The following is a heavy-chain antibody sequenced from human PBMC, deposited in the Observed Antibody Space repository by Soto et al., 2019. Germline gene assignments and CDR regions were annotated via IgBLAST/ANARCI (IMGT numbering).Heavy chain of an antibody. J-gene: IGHJ4*02. CDR1: GFSLSSKGMR. CDR2: IDWDDDK. Sequence: SGPTLVNPTQTLTLTCTFSGFSLSSKGMRVSWIRQPPGKALEWLARIDWDDDKFYSPSLRTRLAISKGTSKNQVVLTMTNVDPMDTATYYCARSPGGCTLATYYFDYWGQVTLVTVSS. V-gene: IGHV2-70*04. CDR3: ARSPGGCTLATYYFDY. D-gene: IGHD3-16*01.